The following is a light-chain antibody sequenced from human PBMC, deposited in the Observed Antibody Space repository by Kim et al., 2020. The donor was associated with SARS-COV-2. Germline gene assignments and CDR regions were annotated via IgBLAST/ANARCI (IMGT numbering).Light chain of an antibody. J-gene: IGLJ2*01. CDR3: QSWDSTTSSTSVI. V-gene: IGLV3-1*01. CDR1: LLGEKR. CDR2: ETR. Sequence: GRSTIITCSGYLLGEKRSCWSKQKTGQTPVLVSYETRMRPPGIPERFSGSLSGNTATLTVSETQPMDEADYYCQSWDSTTSSTSVIFGGGTQLTVL.